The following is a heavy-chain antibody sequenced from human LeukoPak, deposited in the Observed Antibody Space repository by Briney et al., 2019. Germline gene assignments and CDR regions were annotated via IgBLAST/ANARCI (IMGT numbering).Heavy chain of an antibody. Sequence: SQTRSLTCTVSGGSISSTNYYWTWIRQPAGKGLEWIGRVFMSGNTNYHPSFKSRVTISVDTSRNQFSLKLTSVTAADTAVYYCARAGRCGSDCYSDYWGQGTLVTVSS. CDR2: VFMSGNT. V-gene: IGHV4-61*02. J-gene: IGHJ4*02. CDR3: ARAGRCGSDCYSDY. CDR1: GGSISSTNYY. D-gene: IGHD2-21*01.